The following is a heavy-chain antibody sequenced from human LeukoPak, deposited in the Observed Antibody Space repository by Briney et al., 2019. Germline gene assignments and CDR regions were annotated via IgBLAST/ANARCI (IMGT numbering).Heavy chain of an antibody. CDR3: ARELDCSSTSCLSKFDY. J-gene: IGHJ4*02. V-gene: IGHV1-18*01. D-gene: IGHD2-2*01. CDR2: ISAYNGNT. Sequence: GASVKVSCKASGYTFTSYGISWVRQAPGQGLEWMGWISAYNGNTNYAQKLQGRVTMTTDTSTSTAYMELRSLRSDDTAVYYCARELDCSSTSCLSKFDYWGQGTLVTVSS. CDR1: GYTFTSYG.